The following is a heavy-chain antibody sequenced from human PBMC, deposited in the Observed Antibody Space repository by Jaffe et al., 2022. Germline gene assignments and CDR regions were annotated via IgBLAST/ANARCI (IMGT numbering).Heavy chain of an antibody. CDR2: IRYDGSNK. Sequence: QVQLVESGGGVVQPGGSLRLSCAASGFTFSSYGMHWVRQAPGKGLEWVAFIRYDGSNKYYADSVKGRFTISRDNSKNTLYLQMNSLRAEDTAVYYCAKDQITVTTGRVFDYWGQGTLVTVSS. CDR3: AKDQITVTTGRVFDY. CDR1: GFTFSSYG. D-gene: IGHD4-17*01. J-gene: IGHJ4*02. V-gene: IGHV3-30*02.